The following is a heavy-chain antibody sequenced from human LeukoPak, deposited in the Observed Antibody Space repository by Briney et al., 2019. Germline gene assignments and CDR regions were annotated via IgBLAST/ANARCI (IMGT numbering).Heavy chain of an antibody. CDR1: GYPINNAYY. J-gene: IGHJ6*03. Sequence: SETLSLTCGVSGYPINNAYYWVWIRQPPGKGLEWIGSLYHPDSTYYNPSLKSRVTMSVDTSRNQFSLRLSFVTAADTAVYYCARQHDYYYYYYIAVWGSGTTVTVSS. V-gene: IGHV4-38-2*01. CDR2: LYHPDST. CDR3: ARQHDYYYYYYIAV.